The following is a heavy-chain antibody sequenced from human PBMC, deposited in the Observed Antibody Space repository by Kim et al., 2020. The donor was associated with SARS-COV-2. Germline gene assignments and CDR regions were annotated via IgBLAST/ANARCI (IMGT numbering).Heavy chain of an antibody. D-gene: IGHD2-2*01. V-gene: IGHV1-69*13. CDR3: ASSCSSTSCNEVDY. CDR2: IIPIFGTA. Sequence: SVKVSCKASGGTFSSYAISWVRQAPGQGLEWMGGIIPIFGTANYAQKFQGRVTITADESTSTAYMELSSLRSEDTAVYYCASSCSSTSCNEVDYWGQGTLVTVSS. J-gene: IGHJ4*02. CDR1: GGTFSSYA.